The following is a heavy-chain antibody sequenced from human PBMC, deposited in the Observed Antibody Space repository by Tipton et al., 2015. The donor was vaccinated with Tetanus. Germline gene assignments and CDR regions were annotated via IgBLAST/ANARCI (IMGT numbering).Heavy chain of an antibody. CDR2: VSPDSGGT. D-gene: IGHD5-12*01. Sequence: QVQLVQSGAEVKKPGASVKVSCKASGYAFTGYYIHWVRQAPGQGLEWMGWVSPDSGGTNLALRFQGRVTLTSDTSSDTAYMEMGRPSFDDTATYYCARVHGFDPSNLDYWGQGTVVTVSS. CDR1: GYAFTGYY. CDR3: ARVHGFDPSNLDY. J-gene: IGHJ4*02. V-gene: IGHV1-2*02.